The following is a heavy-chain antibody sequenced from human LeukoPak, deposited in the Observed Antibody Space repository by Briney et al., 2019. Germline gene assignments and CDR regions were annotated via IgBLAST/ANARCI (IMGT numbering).Heavy chain of an antibody. Sequence: GGSLRLSCAASGFTFDDYGMSWVRQAPGKGLEWVSGINWNGGSTGYADSVKGRFTISRDNAKNSLYLQMNSLRDEDTAVYYCARDGYYYDSSGYYLCFDYWGQGTLVTVSS. V-gene: IGHV3-20*04. D-gene: IGHD3-22*01. CDR1: GFTFDDYG. J-gene: IGHJ4*02. CDR3: ARDGYYYDSSGYYLCFDY. CDR2: INWNGGST.